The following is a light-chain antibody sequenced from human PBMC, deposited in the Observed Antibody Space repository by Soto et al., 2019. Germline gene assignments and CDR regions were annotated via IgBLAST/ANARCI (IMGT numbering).Light chain of an antibody. V-gene: IGKV1-9*01. CDR3: QQLMSYPFT. Sequence: IQLTQSPSSLSASVGDRVSITCRASQGISRYLAWYQQKPGKAPKLLIYAASTLEIGVPSRFSGSGSGTDFTLTISSLQPEDFATYYCQQLMSYPFTFGPGATVDIK. J-gene: IGKJ3*01. CDR1: QGISRY. CDR2: AAS.